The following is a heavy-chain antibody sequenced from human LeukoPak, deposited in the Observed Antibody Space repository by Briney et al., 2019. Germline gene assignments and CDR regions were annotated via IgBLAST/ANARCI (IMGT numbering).Heavy chain of an antibody. J-gene: IGHJ6*02. Sequence: PSETLSLTCTVSGGSISSSSYYWGWIRQPPGKGLEWIGSIYYSGSTYYNPSLKSRVTISVDTSKNQFSLKLSSVTAADTAVYYCARAPLEYSSSLGYYYYGMDVWGQGTTVTVSS. CDR1: GGSISSSSYY. CDR2: IYYSGST. V-gene: IGHV4-39*01. D-gene: IGHD6-6*01. CDR3: ARAPLEYSSSLGYYYYGMDV.